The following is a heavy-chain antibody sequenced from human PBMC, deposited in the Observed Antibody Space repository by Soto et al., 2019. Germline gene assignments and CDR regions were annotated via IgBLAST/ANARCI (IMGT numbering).Heavy chain of an antibody. Sequence: SLTLSLTCTVSGGSIISGGYYWSWISQHPGKGLEWIGYIYYSGSTNYNPSLKSRVTISVDTSKNQFSLKLNSMTAADTAVYYCARHNYGSGSTYFDYWGQGTLVTVSS. CDR2: IYYSGST. D-gene: IGHD3-10*01. V-gene: IGHV4-31*03. J-gene: IGHJ4*02. CDR1: GGSIISGGYY. CDR3: ARHNYGSGSTYFDY.